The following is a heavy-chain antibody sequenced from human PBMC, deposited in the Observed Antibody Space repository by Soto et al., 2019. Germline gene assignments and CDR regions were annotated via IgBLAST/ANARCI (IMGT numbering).Heavy chain of an antibody. Sequence: QVQLQESGPGLVKPSGTLSLTCAVSGGSISSSNWWSWVRQPPGKGLEWIGEIYHSGSTNYNPSLKSRVTVSVDKSKNQFSLRLSSVTAADTAVYYCAREGRTAMGYYGMDVWGQGTTVTVSS. CDR3: AREGRTAMGYYGMDV. CDR1: GGSISSSNW. D-gene: IGHD5-18*01. CDR2: IYHSGST. V-gene: IGHV4-4*02. J-gene: IGHJ6*02.